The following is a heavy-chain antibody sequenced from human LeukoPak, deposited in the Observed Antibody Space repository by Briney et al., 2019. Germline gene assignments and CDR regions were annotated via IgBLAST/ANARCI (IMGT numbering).Heavy chain of an antibody. V-gene: IGHV4-59*01. CDR2: IYYSGYT. D-gene: IGHD2-8*02. J-gene: IGHJ4*02. Sequence: PSETLSLTCTVSGGSISSYYWSWIRQPPGKGLEWIGYIYYSGYTNYNPSLKSRVTISVDTSKNQFSLKLSSVTAADTAIYYCATYRQVLLPFESWGQGTLVTVSS. CDR1: GGSISSYY. CDR3: ATYRQVLLPFES.